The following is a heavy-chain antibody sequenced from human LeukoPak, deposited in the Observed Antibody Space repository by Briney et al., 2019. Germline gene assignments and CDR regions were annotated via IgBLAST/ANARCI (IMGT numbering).Heavy chain of an antibody. CDR1: GYSFGSYW. J-gene: IGHJ4*02. D-gene: IGHD6-19*01. Sequence: GEFLKISCEGSGYSFGSYWISWVRQVPGKGLEWMGRIDPSDSYTNYRPSFQGHITISVDKSISTAYLQWSSLKASDTAMYYCARHRVGMAVAGGDHWGQGTLVTVSS. CDR2: IDPSDSYT. CDR3: ARHRVGMAVAGGDH. V-gene: IGHV5-10-1*01.